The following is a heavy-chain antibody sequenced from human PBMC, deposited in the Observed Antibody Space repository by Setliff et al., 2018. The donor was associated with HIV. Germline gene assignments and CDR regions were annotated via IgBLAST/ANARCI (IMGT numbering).Heavy chain of an antibody. V-gene: IGHV1-69*05. Sequence: GASVKVSCKASGGTFTGYAITWVRQPPGQGLEWMGGIIPVFGTTNYAQKLQNRVTMTTDTSTSTAYMELRSLRSDDTAVYYCARDLFTVPSREGYDYWGQGTLVTVSS. J-gene: IGHJ4*02. CDR1: GGTFTGYA. CDR3: ARDLFTVPSREGYDY. D-gene: IGHD1-26*01. CDR2: IIPVFGTT.